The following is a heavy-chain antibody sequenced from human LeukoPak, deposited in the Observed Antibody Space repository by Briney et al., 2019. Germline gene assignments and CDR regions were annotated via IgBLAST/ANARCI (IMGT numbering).Heavy chain of an antibody. J-gene: IGHJ4*02. CDR3: AKVGVRYYGSGSYWDY. CDR1: GFTFDDYA. Sequence: GGSLRLSCAASGFTFDDYAMHWVRQAPGKGLEWVSGISWNSGSIGYADSVKGRFTISRDNAKNSLYLQMNSLRAEDTALYYCAKVGVRYYGSGSYWDYWGQGTLVTVSS. CDR2: ISWNSGSI. D-gene: IGHD3-10*01. V-gene: IGHV3-9*01.